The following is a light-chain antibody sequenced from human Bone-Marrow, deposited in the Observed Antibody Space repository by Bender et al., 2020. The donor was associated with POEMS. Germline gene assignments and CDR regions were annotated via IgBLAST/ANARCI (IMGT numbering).Light chain of an antibody. Sequence: QSALTQPASVSGSPGQSITISCTGTSSDVGGHNYVSWYQQHPGKAPQLMMYDVIKRPSGVSNRFSGSKSGNTASLTVSGLQAEDEADYYCCSYTGSYSLELLFGGGTKLTVL. J-gene: IGLJ2*01. CDR1: SSDVGGHNY. CDR2: DVI. CDR3: CSYTGSYSLELL. V-gene: IGLV2-14*01.